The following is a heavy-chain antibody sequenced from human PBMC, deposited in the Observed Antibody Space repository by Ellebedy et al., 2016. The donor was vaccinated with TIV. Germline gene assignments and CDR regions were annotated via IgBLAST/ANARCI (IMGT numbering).Heavy chain of an antibody. J-gene: IGHJ4*02. Sequence: GESLKISCAASGFTISSYAMSWVRQAPGKGLEWVSGISGSGGCTYYVDSVKGRFTISRDNSKNTLYVQMNSLRAEDTDVYYCARGGESYYGSGSYFTHWGQGTLVTVSS. CDR1: GFTISSYA. CDR3: ARGGESYYGSGSYFTH. D-gene: IGHD3-10*01. V-gene: IGHV3-23*01. CDR2: ISGSGGCT.